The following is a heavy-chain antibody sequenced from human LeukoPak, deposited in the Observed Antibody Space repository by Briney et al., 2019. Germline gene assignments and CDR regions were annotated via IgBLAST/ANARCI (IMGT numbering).Heavy chain of an antibody. CDR3: AGQQQLVLNY. CDR1: GGSFSGYY. Sequence: SETLSLTCAVYGGSFSGYYWSWIRQPPGKGLEWIGEINHSGSTNYNPSLKSRVTISVDTSKNQFSLKLSSVTAADTAVYYCAGQQQLVLNYWGQGTLVTASS. D-gene: IGHD6-13*01. CDR2: INHSGST. V-gene: IGHV4-34*01. J-gene: IGHJ4*02.